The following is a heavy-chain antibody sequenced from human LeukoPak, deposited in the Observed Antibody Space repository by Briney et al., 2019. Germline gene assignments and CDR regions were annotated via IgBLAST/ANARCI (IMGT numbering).Heavy chain of an antibody. J-gene: IGHJ6*02. CDR3: ARDGNIAVAGLYYYYGMDV. V-gene: IGHV3-33*01. CDR1: GFTLSSYG. D-gene: IGHD6-19*01. CDR2: IWYDGSNK. Sequence: GRSLRLSCAASGFTLSSYGMHWVRQAPGKGLEWVAVIWYDGSNKYYADSVKGRFTISRDNSKNTLYLQMNSLRAEDTAVYYCARDGNIAVAGLYYYYGMDVWGQGTTVTVSS.